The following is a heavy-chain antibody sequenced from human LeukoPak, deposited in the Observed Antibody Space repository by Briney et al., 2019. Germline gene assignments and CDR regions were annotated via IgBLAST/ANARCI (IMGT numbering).Heavy chain of an antibody. J-gene: IGHJ3*02. Sequence: PRGSLRLSCAASGFTFSSYAMSWVRQAPGKGLEWVSAISGSGGSTYYADSVKGRFTISRDNSKSTLYLQMNSLRAEDTAVYYCAIRVPAKDAFDIWGQGTMVTVSS. CDR3: AIRVPAKDAFDI. CDR1: GFTFSSYA. D-gene: IGHD6-25*01. CDR2: ISGSGGST. V-gene: IGHV3-23*01.